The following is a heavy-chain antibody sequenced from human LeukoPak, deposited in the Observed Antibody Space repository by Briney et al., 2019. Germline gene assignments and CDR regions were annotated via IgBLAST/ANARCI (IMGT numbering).Heavy chain of an antibody. CDR1: GITLSNYG. D-gene: IGHD3-22*01. CDR2: ISDSGGRT. V-gene: IGHV3-23*01. Sequence: GGSLRLSCAVSGITLSNYGMSWVRQAPGKGLEWVAGISDSGGRTNYADSVKGRFTISRDNPKNTLYLQMNSLRPEDTAVYFCAKRGVVIRVILVGFHKEAYYFDSWGQGVLVTVSS. CDR3: AKRGVVIRVILVGFHKEAYYFDS. J-gene: IGHJ4*02.